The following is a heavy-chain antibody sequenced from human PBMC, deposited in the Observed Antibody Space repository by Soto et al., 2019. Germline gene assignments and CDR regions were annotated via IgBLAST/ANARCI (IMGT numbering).Heavy chain of an antibody. Sequence: GASVKVSCKASGGTFSSYAISWVRQAPGQGLEWMGGIIPIFGTANYAQKFQGRVTITADESTSTAYMELSSLRSEDTAVYYCAREQRGYSYGRRYFDYWGQGTLVTVSS. V-gene: IGHV1-69*13. CDR1: GGTFSSYA. D-gene: IGHD5-18*01. CDR3: AREQRGYSYGRRYFDY. J-gene: IGHJ4*02. CDR2: IIPIFGTA.